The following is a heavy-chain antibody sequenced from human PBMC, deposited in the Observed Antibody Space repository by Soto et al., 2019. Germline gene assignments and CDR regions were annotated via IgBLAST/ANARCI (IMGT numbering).Heavy chain of an antibody. V-gene: IGHV4-61*08. CDR3: ARAYGGYADY. Sequence: SETLSLTCAVSGGSISSGGYSWNWIRQPPGKGLEWIGYIYYSGSTNYNPSLKSRVTISVDTSKNQFSLKLSSVTAADTAVYYCARAYGGYADYWGQGALVTVSS. CDR2: IYYSGST. CDR1: GGSISSGGYS. D-gene: IGHD5-12*01. J-gene: IGHJ4*02.